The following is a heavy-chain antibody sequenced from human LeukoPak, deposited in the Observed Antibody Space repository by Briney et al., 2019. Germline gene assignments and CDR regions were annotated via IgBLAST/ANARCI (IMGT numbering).Heavy chain of an antibody. CDR1: GGSISSYY. D-gene: IGHD3-22*01. J-gene: IGHJ4*02. Sequence: SETLSLTCTVSGGSISSYYWSWIRQTAGKGLEWIGRIYTSGSTNYNPSLKSRVTISVDTSKNQFSLKLSSVTAADTAVYYCARDRGDSSGYSFDYWGQGTLVTVSS. CDR2: IYTSGST. V-gene: IGHV4-4*07. CDR3: ARDRGDSSGYSFDY.